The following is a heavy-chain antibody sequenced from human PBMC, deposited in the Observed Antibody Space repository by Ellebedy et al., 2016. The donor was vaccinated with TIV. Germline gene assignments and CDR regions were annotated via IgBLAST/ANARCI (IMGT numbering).Heavy chain of an antibody. CDR2: INQDGTVE. J-gene: IGHJ5*02. Sequence: GESLKISCAASGFTFSSYWMTWVRQAPGKGLEWVANINQDGTVEHYVDSVKGRFTISRDNAKNSVSVQTNSLRDDDTAVYYCTRERDTGWFDPWGQGTLVTVSS. CDR1: GFTFSSYW. V-gene: IGHV3-7*03. CDR3: TRERDTGWFDP.